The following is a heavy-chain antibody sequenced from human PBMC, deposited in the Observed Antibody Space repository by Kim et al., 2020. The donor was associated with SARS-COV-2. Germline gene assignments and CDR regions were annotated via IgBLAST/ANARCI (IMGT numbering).Heavy chain of an antibody. J-gene: IGHJ6*02. CDR3: TRPRWDIVVVVAANYYYYGMDV. D-gene: IGHD2-15*01. CDR1: GFTFSGSA. V-gene: IGHV3-73*01. CDR2: IRSKANSYAT. Sequence: GGSLRLSCAASGFTFSGSAMHWVRQASGKGLEWVGRIRSKANSYATAYAASVKGRFTISRDDSKNTAYLQMNSLKTEDTAVYYCTRPRWDIVVVVAANYYYYGMDVWGQGTTVTVSS.